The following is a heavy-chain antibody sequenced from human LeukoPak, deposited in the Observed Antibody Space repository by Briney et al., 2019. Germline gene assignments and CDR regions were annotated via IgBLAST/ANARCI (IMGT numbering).Heavy chain of an antibody. CDR3: AKDPPPDFWSGYYFSFYFDY. J-gene: IGHJ4*02. Sequence: GGSLRLSCAASGFTFSSYAMSWVRQAPGKGLEWVSAISGSGGSTYYADSVKGRFTISRDNSKNPLYLQMNSLRAEDTAVYYCAKDPPPDFWSGYYFSFYFDYWGQGTLVTVSS. V-gene: IGHV3-23*01. D-gene: IGHD3-3*01. CDR2: ISGSGGST. CDR1: GFTFSSYA.